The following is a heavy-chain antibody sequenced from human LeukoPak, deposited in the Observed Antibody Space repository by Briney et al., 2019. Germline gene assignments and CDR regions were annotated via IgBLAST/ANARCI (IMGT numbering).Heavy chain of an antibody. Sequence: GGSLRLSCAASGFTLSTYWMSWVRQAPGKVLEWVANIKRDGSEKYYVDSVKGRFTISRDNAKNSLYLQMSSLRVEDTAVYYCARDFRNAGDYWGQGTLVTVSS. V-gene: IGHV3-7*01. CDR2: IKRDGSEK. CDR1: GFTLSTYW. D-gene: IGHD1-14*01. CDR3: ARDFRNAGDY. J-gene: IGHJ4*02.